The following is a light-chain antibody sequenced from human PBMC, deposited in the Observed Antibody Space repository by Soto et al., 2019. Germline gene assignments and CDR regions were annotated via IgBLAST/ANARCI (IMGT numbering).Light chain of an antibody. CDR3: AAWDDSLKV. J-gene: IGLJ2*01. CDR1: SSNIGRNF. Sequence: QAVVTQPPSASGTPGQRVTISCSGSSSNIGRNFVYWYQQLPGTAPKLLIYSNNQRPSGVPDRFSGSKSGTSASLAISGLRSEDEAEYYCAAWDDSLKVFGGGTKLTVL. CDR2: SNN. V-gene: IGLV1-47*02.